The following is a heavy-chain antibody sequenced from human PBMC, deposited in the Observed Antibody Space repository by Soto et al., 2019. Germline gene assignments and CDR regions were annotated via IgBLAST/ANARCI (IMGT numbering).Heavy chain of an antibody. J-gene: IGHJ6*02. Sequence: SVKVSCKASRGPFSSYAIGWVRQAPGQGLEWIGGIIPIFGTANYAQKFQGRVTITADKSTSTAYMELSSLRSEDTAVYYCARDSRVVLVPAAMGYYYGMDVWG. V-gene: IGHV1-69*06. CDR1: RGPFSSYA. D-gene: IGHD2-2*01. CDR2: IIPIFGTA. CDR3: ARDSRVVLVPAAMGYYYGMDV.